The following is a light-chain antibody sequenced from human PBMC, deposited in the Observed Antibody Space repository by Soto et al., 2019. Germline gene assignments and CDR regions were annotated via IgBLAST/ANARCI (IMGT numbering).Light chain of an antibody. V-gene: IGLV1-44*01. CDR1: SSNIGSNT. Sequence: QSVLTQPPSASGTPGQRVTISCSGSSSNIGSNTVNWYQQLPGTAPTLLIYSNNQRPSGVPDRFSGSKSGTSASLAVKGLQSEDEADYYCAAWDDSLNGPLFGGGTKVTVL. CDR3: AAWDDSLNGPL. J-gene: IGLJ3*02. CDR2: SNN.